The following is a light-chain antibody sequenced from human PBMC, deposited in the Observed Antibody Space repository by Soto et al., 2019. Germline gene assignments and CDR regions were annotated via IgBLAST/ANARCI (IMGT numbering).Light chain of an antibody. V-gene: IGKV3-20*01. CDR1: QSVGNSY. CDR2: HAS. Sequence: EIVLTQSPGTLSLSPGERATLSCRASQSVGNSYLAWYQQKPGQPPRLLIYHASIRATSTPDRFSGSGSGTDFTLTISRLEPEDFAVYYCHQYANAPLTFGGGTKVEIK. J-gene: IGKJ4*01. CDR3: HQYANAPLT.